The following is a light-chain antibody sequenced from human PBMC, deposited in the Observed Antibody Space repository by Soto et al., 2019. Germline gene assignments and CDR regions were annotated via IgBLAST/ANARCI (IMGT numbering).Light chain of an antibody. V-gene: IGLV2-14*01. Sequence: QSVLTQPASVSGSPGQSITISCTGTSSDVGGYNYVSWYQQHPGKAPKLMIYDVSNRPSGVSNRFSGSKSGNTASLTNPGLQAEDEADYYCSSYTSSSTQVFGTGTKVTVL. CDR1: SSDVGGYNY. CDR2: DVS. CDR3: SSYTSSSTQV. J-gene: IGLJ1*01.